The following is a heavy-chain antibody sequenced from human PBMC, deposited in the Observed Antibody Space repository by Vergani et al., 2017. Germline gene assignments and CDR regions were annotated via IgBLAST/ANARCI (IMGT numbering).Heavy chain of an antibody. D-gene: IGHD3-3*01. CDR2: IYYSGST. CDR3: ARRGYDFWSGYYNNNWFDP. J-gene: IGHJ5*02. Sequence: QVQLQESGPGLVKPSETLSLTCTVSGGSISSYYWSWIRQPPGKGLEWIGYIYYSGSTNYNPSLKSRVTISVDTSKNQFSLKLSSVTAADTAVYYCARRGYDFWSGYYNNNWFDPWGQGTLVTVSS. CDR1: GGSISSYY. V-gene: IGHV4-59*08.